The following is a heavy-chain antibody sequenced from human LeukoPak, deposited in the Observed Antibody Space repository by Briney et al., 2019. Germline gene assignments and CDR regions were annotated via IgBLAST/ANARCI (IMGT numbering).Heavy chain of an antibody. CDR3: ARLQLWYFDY. V-gene: IGHV3-74*01. D-gene: IGHD1-1*01. J-gene: IGHJ4*02. CDR2: INTDGSST. Sequence: PGGSLRLSCAASGFTFSSYWMHWVRQAPGKGLVWVSCINTDGSSTSYADSVKGRFTISRDNAKNTLYLQMNSLRAEDTAVYYCARLQLWYFDYWGQGTLVTVSS. CDR1: GFTFSSYW.